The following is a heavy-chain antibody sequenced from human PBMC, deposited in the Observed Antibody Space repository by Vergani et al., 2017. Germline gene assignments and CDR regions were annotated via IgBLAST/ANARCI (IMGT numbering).Heavy chain of an antibody. J-gene: IGHJ1*01. CDR1: GFTSSYYG. D-gene: IGHD2-15*01. CDR3: ATKSCSSPGCQFGYFSE. CDR2: ITYDGTQK. Sequence: QVHLMESGGGVVQPGMSLRLSCVVSGFTSSYYGMHWVRQAPGKGLEWVAVITYDGTQKYYADSVKVRFTISRDNSKSTLYLQMNSLRTEDTAVCYCATKSCSSPGCQFGYFSEWGQGTLVTVSS. V-gene: IGHV3-30*03.